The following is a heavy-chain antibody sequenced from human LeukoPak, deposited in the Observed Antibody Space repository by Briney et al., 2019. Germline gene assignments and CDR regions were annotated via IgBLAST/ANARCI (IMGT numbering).Heavy chain of an antibody. V-gene: IGHV3-30*19. CDR2: ISSDGSQK. Sequence: GASLRLSCAASGFTLSSYAMHWVRQAPVKGLEWVSFISSDGSQKYYADSVKGRFTISRDNSKNTLYLQLNSLRVEDTAVYYCPREHGRSGYFDYWGQGTLVSVSS. J-gene: IGHJ4*02. CDR3: PREHGRSGYFDY. D-gene: IGHD3-22*01. CDR1: GFTLSSYA.